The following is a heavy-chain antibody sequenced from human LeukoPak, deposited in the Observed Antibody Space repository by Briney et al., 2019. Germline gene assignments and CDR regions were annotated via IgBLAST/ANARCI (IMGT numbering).Heavy chain of an antibody. Sequence: GGSLRLSCAASGFTFSDYYMSWIRQAPGKGLEWVSYISSSGSTIYYADSVKGRFTISRDNARNSLYLQMNSLRAEDTAVYYCARGYYDFWSGYFSGSVYYMDVWGKGTTVTVSS. J-gene: IGHJ6*03. D-gene: IGHD3-3*01. CDR1: GFTFSDYY. CDR2: ISSSGSTI. V-gene: IGHV3-11*01. CDR3: ARGYYDFWSGYFSGSVYYMDV.